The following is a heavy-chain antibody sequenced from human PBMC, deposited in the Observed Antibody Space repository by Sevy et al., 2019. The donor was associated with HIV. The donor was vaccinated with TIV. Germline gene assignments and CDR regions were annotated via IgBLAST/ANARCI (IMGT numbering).Heavy chain of an antibody. CDR2: INHSGST. CDR3: ARQKRITIFGVVNNYYYYGMDV. CDR1: GGSFSGYY. D-gene: IGHD3-3*01. J-gene: IGHJ6*02. V-gene: IGHV4-34*01. Sequence: SETLSLTCAVYGGSFSGYYWSWIRQPPGKGLEWIGEINHSGSTNYNPSLKNRVTISVDTSKNQFSLKLSSVTAADTAVYYCARQKRITIFGVVNNYYYYGMDVWGQGTTVTVSS.